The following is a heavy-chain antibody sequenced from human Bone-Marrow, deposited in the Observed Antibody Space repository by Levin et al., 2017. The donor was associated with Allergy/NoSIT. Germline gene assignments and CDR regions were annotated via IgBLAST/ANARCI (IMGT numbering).Heavy chain of an antibody. CDR1: GGTFNNYA. CDR2: IIPMFDLT. J-gene: IGHJ6*02. Sequence: SVKVSCKASGGTFNNYAFNWVRQAPGQGLEWMGGIIPMFDLTTSALKFQGRITITADESTSAAYMELSSLRSEDTAVYYCARAYYYNSGAYDLSYPMDIWGQGTTVTVSS. CDR3: ARAYYYNSGAYDLSYPMDI. V-gene: IGHV1-69*13. D-gene: IGHD3-22*01.